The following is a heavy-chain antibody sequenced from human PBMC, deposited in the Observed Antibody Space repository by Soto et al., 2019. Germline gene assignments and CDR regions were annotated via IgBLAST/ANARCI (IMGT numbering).Heavy chain of an antibody. Sequence: ASETLPLTCAVFGVSVIDGDHYVSWMLKSPGKGLEWIGNIYYSETTNYTPSLNSRLTISIDTSRNQFSLQLTSVTAADTAIYYCARQRRGGYWFDPWGQGTLVTVSS. CDR3: ARQRRGGYWFDP. CDR1: GVSVIDGDHY. J-gene: IGHJ5*02. CDR2: IYYSETT. V-gene: IGHV4-30-4*01.